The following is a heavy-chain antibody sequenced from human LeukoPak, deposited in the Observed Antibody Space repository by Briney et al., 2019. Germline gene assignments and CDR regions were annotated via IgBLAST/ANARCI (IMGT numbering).Heavy chain of an antibody. D-gene: IGHD6-6*01. V-gene: IGHV1-69*04. J-gene: IGHJ6*02. Sequence: SVTVSCKASGGTFSSYAISWVRQAPGQGLEWMGRIIPILGIANYAQKFQGRVTITADKSTSTAYMELSSLRSEDTAVYYCARERVAARSYYYYGMDVWGQGTTVTVSS. CDR1: GGTFSSYA. CDR2: IIPILGIA. CDR3: ARERVAARSYYYYGMDV.